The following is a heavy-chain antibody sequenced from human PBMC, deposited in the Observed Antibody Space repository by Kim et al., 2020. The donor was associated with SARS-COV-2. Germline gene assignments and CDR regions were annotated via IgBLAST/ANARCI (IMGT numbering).Heavy chain of an antibody. J-gene: IGHJ6*02. Sequence: ASVKVSCKASGYTFTSYAMHWVRQAPGQRLEWMGWINAGNGNTKYSQKFQGRVTITRDTSASTAYMELSSLRSEDTAVYYCARASAVAGTYYYYGMDVWGQGTTVTVSS. D-gene: IGHD6-19*01. CDR3: ARASAVAGTYYYYGMDV. CDR1: GYTFTSYA. CDR2: INAGNGNT. V-gene: IGHV1-3*01.